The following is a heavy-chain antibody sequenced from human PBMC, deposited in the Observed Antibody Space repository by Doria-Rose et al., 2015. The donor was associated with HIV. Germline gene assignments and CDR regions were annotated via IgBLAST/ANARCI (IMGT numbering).Heavy chain of an antibody. Sequence: TLSLTCTVSGGSIGSGSYYWSWIRQPAGKGLEWIGRTYIRGSTDYNPSLQSRVTISVDTSKNQFSLEVNSVTAADTAVYYCARTANWNDGRVDSWGQGTSVIVSS. CDR3: ARTANWNDGRVDS. J-gene: IGHJ4*02. D-gene: IGHD1-20*01. CDR1: GGSIGSGSYY. V-gene: IGHV4-61*02. CDR2: TYIRGST.